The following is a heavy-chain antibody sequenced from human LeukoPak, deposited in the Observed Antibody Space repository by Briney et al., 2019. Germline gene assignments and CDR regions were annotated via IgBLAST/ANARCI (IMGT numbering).Heavy chain of an antibody. D-gene: IGHD6-13*01. V-gene: IGHV3-30-3*01. CDR1: GGTFSSYA. J-gene: IGHJ4*02. Sequence: SCKASGGTFSSYAMHWVRQAPGKGLEWVAVISYDGSNKYYADSVKGRFTISRDNSKNTLYLQMNSLGAEDTAVYYCAGIAAAVPFDYWGQGTLVTVSS. CDR3: AGIAAAVPFDY. CDR2: ISYDGSNK.